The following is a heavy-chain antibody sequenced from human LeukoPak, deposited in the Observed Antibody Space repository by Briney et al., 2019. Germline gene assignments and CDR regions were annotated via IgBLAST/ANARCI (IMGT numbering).Heavy chain of an antibody. CDR1: GFTFSSYG. V-gene: IGHV3-33*01. CDR2: IWYDGSNK. J-gene: IGHJ4*02. D-gene: IGHD3-10*01. Sequence: PGGSLRLSCAASGFTFSSYGMHWVRQAPGKGLEWVAVIWYDGSNKYYADSVKGRFTISRDNSKNTLYLQMNSLRAEDTAVYYCARGYPYGSGSYYCDYWGQGTLVTVSS. CDR3: ARGYPYGSGSYYCDY.